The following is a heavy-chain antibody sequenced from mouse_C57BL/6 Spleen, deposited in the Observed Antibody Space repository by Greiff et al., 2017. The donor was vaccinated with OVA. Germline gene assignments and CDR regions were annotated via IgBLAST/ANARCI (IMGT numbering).Heavy chain of an antibody. CDR1: GYAFSSSW. CDR3: ASGGYYGSNYAMDY. J-gene: IGHJ4*01. V-gene: IGHV1-82*01. Sequence: VKLQESGPELVKPGASVKISCKASGYAFSSSWMNWVKQRPGKGLEWIGRIYPGDGDTNYNGKFKGKATLTADKSSSTAYMQLSSLTSEDSAVYFCASGGYYGSNYAMDYWGQGTSVTVSS. CDR2: IYPGDGDT. D-gene: IGHD1-1*01.